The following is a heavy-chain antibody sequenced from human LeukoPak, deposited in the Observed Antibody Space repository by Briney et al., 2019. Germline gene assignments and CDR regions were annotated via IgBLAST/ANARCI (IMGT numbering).Heavy chain of an antibody. V-gene: IGHV4-34*01. CDR2: INHSGST. CDR3: ARGMGVTVYWYFDL. D-gene: IGHD2-21*02. J-gene: IGHJ2*01. Sequence: SETLSLTCAVYGGSFSGYYWSWIRQPPGKGLEWIGEINHSGSTNYNPSLKSRVTISVDTSKNQFSLKLSSVTAADTAVYYCARGMGVTVYWYFDLWGRGTLVTVSS. CDR1: GGSFSGYY.